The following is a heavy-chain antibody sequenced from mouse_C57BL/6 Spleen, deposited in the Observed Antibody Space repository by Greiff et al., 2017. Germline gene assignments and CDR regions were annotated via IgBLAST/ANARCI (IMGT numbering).Heavy chain of an antibody. CDR1: GYTFTGYW. CDR3: AKRVNKVSDC. J-gene: IGHJ2*01. CDR2: IKPGSGNT. D-gene: IGHD2-2*01. Sequence: QVQLQQSGAELMKPGASVKLSCKASGYTFTGYWLAWVQQSPGHGLEWIGEIKPGSGNTNYNEKFKGKATFTADTSSNTAYMQLSSLATEDSALCYCAKRVNKVSDCWGQGTTLTV. V-gene: IGHV1-9*01.